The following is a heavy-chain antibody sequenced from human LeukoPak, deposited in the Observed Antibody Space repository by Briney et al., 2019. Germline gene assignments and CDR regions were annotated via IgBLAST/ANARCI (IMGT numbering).Heavy chain of an antibody. CDR1: GFTFSSYA. D-gene: IGHD7-27*01. J-gene: IGHJ4*02. CDR3: ARGGRTGDVSLPDY. Sequence: GGSLRLSCAASGFTFSSYAMSWVRQAPGKGLEWVAVIWYDGSNKYYADSVKGRFTISRDNSKNTLYLQMNSLRAEDTAVYYCARGGRTGDVSLPDYWGQGTLVTVSS. V-gene: IGHV3-33*08. CDR2: IWYDGSNK.